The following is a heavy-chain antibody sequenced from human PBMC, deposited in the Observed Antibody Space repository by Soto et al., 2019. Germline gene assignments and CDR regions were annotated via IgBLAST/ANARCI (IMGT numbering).Heavy chain of an antibody. J-gene: IGHJ6*02. CDR3: ATVPYLYGDYHYYYGMDV. CDR1: GYTLTELS. CDR2: FDPEDGET. D-gene: IGHD4-17*01. Sequence: GASVKVSCKVSGYTLTELSMHWVRQAPGKGLEWMGGFDPEDGETIYAQKFQGRVTMTEDTSTDTAYMELSSLRSEDTAVYYCATVPYLYGDYHYYYGMDVWGQGTTVTVSS. V-gene: IGHV1-24*01.